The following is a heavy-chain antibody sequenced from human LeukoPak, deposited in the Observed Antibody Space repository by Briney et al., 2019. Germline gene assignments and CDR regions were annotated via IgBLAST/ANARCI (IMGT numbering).Heavy chain of an antibody. V-gene: IGHV3-53*01. CDR2: IYSGGST. D-gene: IGHD1-26*01. CDR1: GFTVSSNY. J-gene: IGHJ6*03. CDR3: ARENPNSGYYYMDV. Sequence: GGSLRLSCAASGFTVSSNYMSWVRQAPGKGLEWVSVIYSGGSTYYADSVKGRFTISRDNSKNTLYLQMNSLRAEDTAAYYCARENPNSGYYYMDVWGKGTTVTVSS.